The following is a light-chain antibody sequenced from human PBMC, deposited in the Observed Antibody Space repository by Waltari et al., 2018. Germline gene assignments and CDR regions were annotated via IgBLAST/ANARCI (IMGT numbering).Light chain of an antibody. CDR1: QRISSC. J-gene: IGKJ1*01. CDR3: VQYSSSPGT. V-gene: IGKV1-12*01. CDR2: NAS. Sequence: DIQMTQSPASLSASVGDKVTITCRASQRISSCLAWYQQKPGKAPELLIYNASTLQGRVASRCSGSGCWTEFALTISSLQPEEFASEYCVQYSSSPGTFGQGTKVEMK.